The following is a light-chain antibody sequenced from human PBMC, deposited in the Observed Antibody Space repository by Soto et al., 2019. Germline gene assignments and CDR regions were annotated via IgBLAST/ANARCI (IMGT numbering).Light chain of an antibody. J-gene: IGKJ3*01. Sequence: DIQMTQSPSSLSASVGDRVTITCRTSQTIFPYLNWYQQKPGKAPKLLIYAASNLQSGLPSRFSGSGSGTDFTITISSLQPEDFATYYCQESYNAPGTFGPGTRVDI. V-gene: IGKV1-39*01. CDR1: QTIFPY. CDR2: AAS. CDR3: QESYNAPGT.